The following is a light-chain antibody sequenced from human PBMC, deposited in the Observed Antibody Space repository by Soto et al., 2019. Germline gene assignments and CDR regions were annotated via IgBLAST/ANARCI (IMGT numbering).Light chain of an antibody. V-gene: IGKV1-39*01. Sequence: DIKLTQSPSSLSASVGDRVTITCRASQSINSYLNWYQQEPGKAPKFLIYAASSLQSGVPSRFSGSGSGTDFTLTITSLQPEDFATYYCQQSYGTPITFGQGTRLEI. CDR1: QSINSY. CDR2: AAS. CDR3: QQSYGTPIT. J-gene: IGKJ5*01.